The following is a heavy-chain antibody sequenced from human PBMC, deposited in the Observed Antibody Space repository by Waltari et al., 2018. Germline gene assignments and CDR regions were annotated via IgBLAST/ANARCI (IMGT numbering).Heavy chain of an antibody. CDR3: VKYSSSYSPFDY. V-gene: IGHV1-2*02. CDR1: GHNFIGYY. J-gene: IGHJ4*02. D-gene: IGHD6-13*01. Sequence: QVQLVQSGAEVKKPGASVNVSCKASGHNFIGYYIHWVRQAPGQGLEWMVWINPNTGGTKYAQKYQGRVTISRDNSKNTLYLQMNSLRAEDTAVYYCVKYSSSYSPFDYWGQGTLVTVSS. CDR2: INPNTGGT.